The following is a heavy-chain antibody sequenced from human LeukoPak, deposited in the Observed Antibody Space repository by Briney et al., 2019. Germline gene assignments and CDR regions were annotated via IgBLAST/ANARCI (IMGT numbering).Heavy chain of an antibody. Sequence: GGSLRLSCAASGFTVSSNYMSWVRQAPGKGLEWVSVIYSGGSTYYADSVKGRFTISRDNSKNTLYLQMNSLRAEDTAVYYCARDRRGEYYFDYWGQRTLVTVSS. CDR3: ARDRRGEYYFDY. V-gene: IGHV3-53*01. CDR2: IYSGGST. J-gene: IGHJ4*02. D-gene: IGHD3-10*01. CDR1: GFTVSSNY.